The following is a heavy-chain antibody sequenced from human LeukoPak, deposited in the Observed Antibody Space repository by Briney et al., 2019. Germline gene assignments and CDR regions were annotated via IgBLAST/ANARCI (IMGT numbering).Heavy chain of an antibody. Sequence: PGESLRLSCAASGFTFSSYAMSWVRQAPGKGLEWVSAISGSGGSTYYADSVKGRFTISRDNSKNTLYLQMNSLRAEDTAVYYCAKDVWELNCFDYWGQGTLVTVSS. D-gene: IGHD1-26*01. CDR1: GFTFSSYA. J-gene: IGHJ4*02. V-gene: IGHV3-23*01. CDR3: AKDVWELNCFDY. CDR2: ISGSGGST.